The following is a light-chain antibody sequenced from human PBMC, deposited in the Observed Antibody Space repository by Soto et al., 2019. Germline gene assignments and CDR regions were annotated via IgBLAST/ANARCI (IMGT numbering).Light chain of an antibody. Sequence: EIVLTQSPGTLSLSPGERATLSCRASQSVSSSYLAWYQQKPGQAPRLLIYGASSRATGIPDRFSGSGSGTDFTITISRLEPEDFAVYYCQHYGTSWTFGQGTKVEIK. CDR3: QHYGTSWT. CDR2: GAS. CDR1: QSVSSSY. J-gene: IGKJ1*01. V-gene: IGKV3-20*01.